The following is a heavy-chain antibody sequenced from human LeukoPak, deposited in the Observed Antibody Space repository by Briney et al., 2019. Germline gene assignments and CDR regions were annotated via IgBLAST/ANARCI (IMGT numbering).Heavy chain of an antibody. Sequence: GESLKISCKGSGYSFTSYWIGWVRQMPGKGLEWMGNIYPGDSDTRYSPSFQGQVTISADKSISTAYLQWSSLKASDTAMYYCARLSITIFGVPRGRFDPWGQGTLVTVSS. CDR1: GYSFTSYW. CDR2: IYPGDSDT. V-gene: IGHV5-51*01. D-gene: IGHD3-3*01. CDR3: ARLSITIFGVPRGRFDP. J-gene: IGHJ5*02.